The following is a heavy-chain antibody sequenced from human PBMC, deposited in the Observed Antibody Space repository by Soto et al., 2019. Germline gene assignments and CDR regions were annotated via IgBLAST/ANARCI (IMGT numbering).Heavy chain of an antibody. CDR3: ARGRESGMDV. J-gene: IGHJ6*02. V-gene: IGHV4-34*01. CDR2: IXHXGXT. Sequence: SETLSLTCAVYGGSFSGYYWSWIRQPPGKXLXWXXXIXHXGXTXXXXSLKSRFTISVDTSKNQFSLKLSSVTAADTAVYYYARGRESGMDVWGQGTTVTVSS. CDR1: GGSFSGYY.